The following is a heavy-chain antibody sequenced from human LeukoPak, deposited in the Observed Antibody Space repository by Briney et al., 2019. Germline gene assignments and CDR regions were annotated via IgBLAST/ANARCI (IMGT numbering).Heavy chain of an antibody. J-gene: IGHJ4*02. Sequence: GGSLRLSCVDSEFSFNAYWMTWVRQAPGKGLEWVANIKPDGNEKYYVDSVKGRFTISRDNAKNSLFLQMSSLRAEDTALYYCARGSGSYPFDYWGQGTLVTVSS. V-gene: IGHV3-7*03. CDR3: ARGSGSYPFDY. CDR1: EFSFNAYW. D-gene: IGHD1-26*01. CDR2: IKPDGNEK.